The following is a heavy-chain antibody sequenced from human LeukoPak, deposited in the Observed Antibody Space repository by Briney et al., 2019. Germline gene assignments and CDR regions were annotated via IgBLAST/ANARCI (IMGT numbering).Heavy chain of an antibody. CDR3: ARDLGNYYGSGSYYY. CDR2: IIPIFGTA. D-gene: IGHD3-10*01. V-gene: IGHV1-69*13. Sequence: SVKVSCKASGGTFSSYAISWVRQAPGQGLEWMGGIIPIFGTANYAQKFQGRVTITADESTSTAYMELSSLRSEDTAVYYCARDLGNYYGSGSYYYWGQGTPVTVSS. J-gene: IGHJ4*02. CDR1: GGTFSSYA.